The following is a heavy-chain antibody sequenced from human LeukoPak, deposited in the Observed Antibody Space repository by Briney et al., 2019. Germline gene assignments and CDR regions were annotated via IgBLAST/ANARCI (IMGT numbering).Heavy chain of an antibody. CDR2: IYYSGST. CDR3: AMMVRGVIIRPYYMDV. J-gene: IGHJ6*03. Sequence: SETLSLTCTASGGSISSYYWSWIRQPPGKGLEWIGYIYYSGSTNYNPSLKSRVTISVDTSKNQFSLKLSSVTAADTAVYYCAMMVRGVIIRPYYMDVWGKGTTVTVSS. V-gene: IGHV4-59*01. D-gene: IGHD3-10*01. CDR1: GGSISSYY.